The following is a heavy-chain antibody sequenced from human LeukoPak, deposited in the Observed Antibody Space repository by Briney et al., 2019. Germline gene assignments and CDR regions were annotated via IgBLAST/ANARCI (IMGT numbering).Heavy chain of an antibody. J-gene: IGHJ4*02. CDR1: GGPFGVYY. D-gene: IGHD3-10*01. CDR3: AGPGAGDLDY. Sequence: SETLSLTCAVYGGPFGVYYWSWVRQPPGKGLEWIGEINHSGSTNYNPSLKSRVTISVDTSKNHFSLKLSSVTVADTAVYYCAGPGAGDLDYRGQGTLVTVSS. CDR2: INHSGST. V-gene: IGHV4-34*01.